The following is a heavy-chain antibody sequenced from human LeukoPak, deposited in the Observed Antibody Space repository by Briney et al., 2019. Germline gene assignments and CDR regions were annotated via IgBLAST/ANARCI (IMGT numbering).Heavy chain of an antibody. J-gene: IGHJ4*02. Sequence: SETLSLTCTVSGVSISSYSWSWIRQPAGKGLDWIGRIYTSGSTNYNPSLKSRVTMSVDTSKNQFSLKLSSVTAADTAVYYCARDTYNYGSSAYYFDYWGQGTLVTVSS. CDR1: GVSISSYS. CDR3: ARDTYNYGSSAYYFDY. V-gene: IGHV4-4*07. CDR2: IYTSGST. D-gene: IGHD5-18*01.